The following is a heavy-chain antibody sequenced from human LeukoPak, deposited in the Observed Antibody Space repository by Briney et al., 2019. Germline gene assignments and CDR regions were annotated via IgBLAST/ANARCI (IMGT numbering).Heavy chain of an antibody. V-gene: IGHV4-59*08. Sequence: SETLSLTCTVSGGSISSYYWSWIRQPPGMGLEWIGYIYYSGSTNYNPSLKSRVTISVDTSKNQFSLKLSSVTAADTAVYYCASLQQLALDYWGQGTLVTVSS. CDR3: ASLQQLALDY. CDR2: IYYSGST. D-gene: IGHD6-13*01. J-gene: IGHJ4*02. CDR1: GGSISSYY.